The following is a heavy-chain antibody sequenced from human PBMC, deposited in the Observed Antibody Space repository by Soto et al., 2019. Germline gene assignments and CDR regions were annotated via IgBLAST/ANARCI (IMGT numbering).Heavy chain of an antibody. CDR2: MNPNSGNT. Sequence: QVQLVQSGAEVKKPGASVTVSCKASGYTFTSYDINWVRQATGQGLEWMGWMNPNSGNTGYAPKYKAKVTRTRNTAITIAYMGLSRLRAEDAAVYCCASGVGGFDPWGQGTLVTVSS. CDR3: ASGVGGFDP. CDR1: GYTFTSYD. J-gene: IGHJ5*02. D-gene: IGHD3-16*01. V-gene: IGHV1-8*01.